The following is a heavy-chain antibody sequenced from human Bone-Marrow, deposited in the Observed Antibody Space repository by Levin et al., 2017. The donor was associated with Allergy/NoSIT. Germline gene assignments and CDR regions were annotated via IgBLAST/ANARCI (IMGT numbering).Heavy chain of an antibody. CDR1: GQFIRDGYY. CDR2: MDQSGTT. CDR3: ARDSSLSGFEI. D-gene: IGHD2-2*01. Sequence: PSETLSLTCAVSGQFIRDGYYWAWVRQTPGKVLEWIATMDQSGTTYYNPSLKSRVTISLDMAKNHVFLKVRSVTAADTALYYCARDSSLSGFEIWGQGTMVTVSS. V-gene: IGHV4-38-2*02. J-gene: IGHJ3*02.